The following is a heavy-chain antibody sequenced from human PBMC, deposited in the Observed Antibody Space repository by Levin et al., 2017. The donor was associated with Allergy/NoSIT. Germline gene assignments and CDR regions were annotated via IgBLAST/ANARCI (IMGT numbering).Heavy chain of an antibody. V-gene: IGHV1-2*06. Sequence: MPGGSLRLSCKASGYRFTGYYIHWVRQAPGQGLEWMGRINPHSGGTNYAQNFQGRVTMTRDTSISTAYMELRRLRSDDTALYYCATDMYHYDSSGYYWGQGTTVTVSS. CDR2: INPHSGGT. CDR3: ATDMYHYDSSGYY. D-gene: IGHD3-22*01. CDR1: GYRFTGYY. J-gene: IGHJ6*02.